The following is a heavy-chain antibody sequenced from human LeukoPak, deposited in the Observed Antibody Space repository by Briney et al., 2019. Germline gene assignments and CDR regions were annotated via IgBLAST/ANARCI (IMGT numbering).Heavy chain of an antibody. Sequence: PGGSLRLSCTASEFTFSNYWMTWVRQAPGKGPEWVANIKEDGSDRYYVDSVKGRFTISRDNAKKSVYLQMNSLRAEDTAVYYCAKDPGRYSSGSMIPSYYFDHWGQGTLVTVSS. CDR2: IKEDGSDR. CDR3: AKDPGRYSSGSMIPSYYFDH. V-gene: IGHV3-7*01. J-gene: IGHJ4*02. D-gene: IGHD6-19*01. CDR1: EFTFSNYW.